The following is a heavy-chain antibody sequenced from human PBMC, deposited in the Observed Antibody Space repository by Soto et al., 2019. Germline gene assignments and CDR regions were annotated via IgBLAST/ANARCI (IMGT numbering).Heavy chain of an antibody. V-gene: IGHV4-61*01. CDR3: ARGSSRRPAASYFDY. Sequence: SETLSLTCTDSGGSVSSGSYYWSWIRQPPGKGLEWIGYIYYSGSTNYNPSLKSRVTISVDTPKNQFSLKLSSVTAADTAVYYCARGSSRRPAASYFDYWGQGTLVNVSS. J-gene: IGHJ4*02. CDR1: GGSVSSGSYY. CDR2: IYYSGST. D-gene: IGHD2-2*01.